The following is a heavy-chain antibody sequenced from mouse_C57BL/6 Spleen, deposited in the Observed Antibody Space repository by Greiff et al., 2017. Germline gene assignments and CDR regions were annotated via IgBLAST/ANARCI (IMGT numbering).Heavy chain of an antibody. CDR3: ARESKYGWYFDV. CDR1: GYTFTSYW. J-gene: IGHJ1*03. Sequence: VQLQQPGAVLVKPGASVKLSCKASGYTFTSYWMHWVKQRPGQGLEWIGMIHPNSGSTNYNEKFKSKATLTVDKSSSTAYMQLSSLTSEDSAVYYCARESKYGWYFDVWGTGTTVTVSS. CDR2: IHPNSGST. V-gene: IGHV1-64*01. D-gene: IGHD2-5*01.